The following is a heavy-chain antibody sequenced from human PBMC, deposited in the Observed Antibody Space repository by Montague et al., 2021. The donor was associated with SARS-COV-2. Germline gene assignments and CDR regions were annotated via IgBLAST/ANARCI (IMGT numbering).Heavy chain of an antibody. CDR1: GDSVSSNSAT. V-gene: IGHV6-1*01. CDR2: AYYRSKWYN. J-gene: IGHJ6*02. CDR3: TSGREGNYNVMDV. D-gene: IGHD1-1*01. Sequence: CAISGDSVSSNSATWNWVRQPPSRGLEWLGRAYYRSKWYNDYAVXVRGRVTINPDTSKNQFPLQLNSVTPEDTAIYYCTSGREGNYNVMDVWGQGTTVTVSS.